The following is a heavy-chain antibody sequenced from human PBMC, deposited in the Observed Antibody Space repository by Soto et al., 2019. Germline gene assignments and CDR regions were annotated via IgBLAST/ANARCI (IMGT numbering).Heavy chain of an antibody. CDR1: GFTFSSYG. J-gene: IGHJ6*02. CDR2: IWYDVSNK. V-gene: IGHV3-33*01. D-gene: IGHD3-3*01. Sequence: GGSLRLSCAASGFTFSSYGMHWVRQAPGKGLEWVAVIWYDVSNKYYADSVKGRFTISRDNSKNTLYLQMNSLRAEDTAVYYCARGQDYDLGCHFGVVINRRTPEYYYYYGMDVWGQGTMVTVSS. CDR3: ARGQDYDLGCHFGVVINRRTPEYYYYYGMDV.